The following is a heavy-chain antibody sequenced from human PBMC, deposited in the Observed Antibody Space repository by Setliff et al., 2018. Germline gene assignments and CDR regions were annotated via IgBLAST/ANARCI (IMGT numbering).Heavy chain of an antibody. CDR2: IYHSGST. J-gene: IGHJ4*02. V-gene: IGHV4-39*07. D-gene: IGHD4-4*01. CDR3: ASYRQDVNY. Sequence: ETLSLTCSASGDSISTSSYYWGWIRQPPGKGLEWIGSIYHSGSTYYNPSLKSRVTISVDTSKNQFSLKLSSVTAADTAVYYCASYRQDVNYWGQGTLVTVSS. CDR1: GDSISTSSYY.